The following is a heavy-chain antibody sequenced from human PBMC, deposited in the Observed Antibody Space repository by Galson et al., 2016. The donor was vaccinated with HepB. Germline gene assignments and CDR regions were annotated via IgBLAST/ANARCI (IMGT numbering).Heavy chain of an antibody. CDR2: VSFDGSNK. V-gene: IGHV3-30-3*01. CDR3: ARDLLELGLLENY. CDR1: GFTFSTYA. D-gene: IGHD1-1*01. Sequence: SLRLSCAASGFTFSTYAMHWVRQAPGKGLEWVAVVSFDGSNKYYADSVKGRFTISRDNSKNTLYLQMNSLRAEDTAVYFCARDLLELGLLENYWGQGTLVTVSS. J-gene: IGHJ4*02.